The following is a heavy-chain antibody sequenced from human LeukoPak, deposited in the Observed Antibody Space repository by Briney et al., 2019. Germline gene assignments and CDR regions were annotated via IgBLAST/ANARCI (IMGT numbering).Heavy chain of an antibody. V-gene: IGHV4-34*01. CDR1: GGSFSGYY. J-gene: IGHJ5*02. CDR3: AREAAYCGGDCYSADNWFDP. Sequence: PSETLSLTCAVYGGSFSGYYWSWIRQPPGKGLEWIGEINHSGSTNYNPSLKSRVTISVDTSKNQFSLKLSAVTAADTAVYYCAREAAYCGGDCYSADNWFDPWGQGTLVTVSS. CDR2: INHSGST. D-gene: IGHD2-21*02.